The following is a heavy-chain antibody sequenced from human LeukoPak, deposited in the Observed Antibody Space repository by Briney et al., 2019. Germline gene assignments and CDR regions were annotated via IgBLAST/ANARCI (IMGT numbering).Heavy chain of an antibody. CDR2: IYYSGST. CDR3: ARVSPQGTPVDY. V-gene: IGHV4-39*07. D-gene: IGHD1-1*01. CDR1: GGSISSSSYY. J-gene: IGHJ4*02. Sequence: SETLSLTCTVSGGSISSSSYYWGWIRQPPGKGLEWIGSIYYSGSTYYNPSLKSRVTISVDTSKNQFSLKLSSVTAADTAVYYCARVSPQGTPVDYWGQGTLVTVSS.